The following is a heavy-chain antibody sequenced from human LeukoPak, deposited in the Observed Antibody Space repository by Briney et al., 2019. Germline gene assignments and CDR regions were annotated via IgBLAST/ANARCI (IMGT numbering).Heavy chain of an antibody. D-gene: IGHD2-2*01. J-gene: IGHJ4*02. CDR1: GFTFSSYA. CDR3: AKEGLSIVVVAAAPFDY. CDR2: ISGSGGNT. V-gene: IGHV3-23*01. Sequence: PGGSLRLSCAASGFTFSSYAMSWVRQGPGKGLDWVSAISGSGGNTYYADSVKGRFTISRDNSKNTLYLQMNSLRAEDTAVYYCAKEGLSIVVVAAAPFDYWGQGTLVTVSS.